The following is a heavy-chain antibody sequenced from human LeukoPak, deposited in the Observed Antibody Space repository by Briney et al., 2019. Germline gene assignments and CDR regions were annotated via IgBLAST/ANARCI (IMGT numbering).Heavy chain of an antibody. D-gene: IGHD6-25*01. CDR3: VGEAAGGFDR. CDR2: MNTNDGGI. V-gene: IGHV1-2*02. CDR1: RSGFTGYH. Sequence: GASVKVSCKASRSGFTGYHIHWVRQAPGQGLEWMAWMNTNDGGIRYAQRLQGRVTVTRDTSISTAYMELTGLKSDDTATYYCVGEAAGGFDRWGQGTPVTVSS. J-gene: IGHJ5*02.